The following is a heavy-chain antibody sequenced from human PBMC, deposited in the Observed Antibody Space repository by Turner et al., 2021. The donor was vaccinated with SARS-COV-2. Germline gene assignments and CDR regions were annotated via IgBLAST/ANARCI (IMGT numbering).Heavy chain of an antibody. CDR3: ARDCSIPSCEA. J-gene: IGHJ5*02. V-gene: IGHV3-21*01. D-gene: IGHD2-2*01. CDR1: AFSFSSYS. Sequence: EVQLVESGGGLVKPGGSLRLSCSASAFSFSSYSMIWVRTAPGKGMEWVSAISSSSSYIYYADSVKGRFTISRDNAKNSLYLQMNSLRAEDTAVYYCARDCSIPSCEAWGQGTLVTVSS. CDR2: ISSSSSYI.